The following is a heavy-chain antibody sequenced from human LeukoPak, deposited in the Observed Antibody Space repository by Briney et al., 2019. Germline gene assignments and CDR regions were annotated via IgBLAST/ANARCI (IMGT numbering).Heavy chain of an antibody. D-gene: IGHD4-17*01. CDR1: VGSISSSNW. V-gene: IGHV4-4*02. J-gene: IGHJ4*02. CDR2: IYHSGST. CDR3: AGLADYGDPNFDY. Sequence: PSEILSLTCAVSVGSISSSNWWSWVSQPPGKVLEWIGEIYHSGSTNYNPSLKSRVTISVDKSKNQFSLKLSSVTAADTAVYYCAGLADYGDPNFDYWGQGTLVTVSS.